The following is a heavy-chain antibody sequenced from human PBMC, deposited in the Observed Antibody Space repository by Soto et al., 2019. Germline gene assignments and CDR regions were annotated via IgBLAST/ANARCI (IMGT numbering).Heavy chain of an antibody. V-gene: IGHV4-59*08. D-gene: IGHD2-2*01. CDR1: ACSISSYY. CDR3: ARQRLVSAADAFDI. CDR2: IYYSGGT. Sequence: SETLSLTCTLPACSISSYYWSWIRQPPGKGLEWIGYIYYSGGTNYNPSLKSRVTISVDTSKNQCSLKLSSVTASDTAVYYCARQRLVSAADAFDIWGQGTMVTVSS. J-gene: IGHJ3*02.